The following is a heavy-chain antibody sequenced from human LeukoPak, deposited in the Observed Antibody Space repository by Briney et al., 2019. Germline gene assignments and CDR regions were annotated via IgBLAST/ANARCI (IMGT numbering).Heavy chain of an antibody. CDR3: ARDHVDGGGGYSRRGDY. Sequence: GGSLRLSCAASGFTFSSYSMNWVRQAPGKGLEWISYITSSSSVKQYADYVKGRFTVSRDNAKNSLYLQINSLRAEDTAIYYCARDHVDGGGGYSRRGDYWGQGTLVTVSS. J-gene: IGHJ4*02. CDR1: GFTFSSYS. V-gene: IGHV3-48*01. CDR2: ITSSSSVK. D-gene: IGHD2-21*01.